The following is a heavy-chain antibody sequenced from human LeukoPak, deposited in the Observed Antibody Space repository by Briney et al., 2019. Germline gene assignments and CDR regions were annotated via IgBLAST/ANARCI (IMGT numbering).Heavy chain of an antibody. J-gene: IGHJ4*02. CDR1: GFTFSSYG. V-gene: IGHV3-30*18. D-gene: IGHD3-10*01. CDR3: AKDGQWFGELLSQYYFDY. Sequence: GGSLRLSCAASGFTFSSYGMHWVRQAPGKGLEWVAVISYDGSNKYYADSVKGRFTISRDNSKNTLYLQMNSLRAEDTAVYYCAKDGQWFGELLSQYYFDYWGQGTLVTVSS. CDR2: ISYDGSNK.